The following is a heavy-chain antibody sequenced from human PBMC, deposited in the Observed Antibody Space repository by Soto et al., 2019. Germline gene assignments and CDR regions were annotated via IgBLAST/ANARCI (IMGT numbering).Heavy chain of an antibody. D-gene: IGHD5-18*01. CDR1: GFTFSSYA. CDR3: AKFSIQLYFDYFDY. J-gene: IGHJ4*02. V-gene: IGHV3-23*01. Sequence: PGGSLSLSCAASGFTFSSYAMSWVRPAPGKGLEWVSAISATGGSTIYADSVRGRFTISRDNSKNTLYLQMSSLRAEDTAVYYCAKFSIQLYFDYFDYWGQGALVTVSS. CDR2: ISATGGST.